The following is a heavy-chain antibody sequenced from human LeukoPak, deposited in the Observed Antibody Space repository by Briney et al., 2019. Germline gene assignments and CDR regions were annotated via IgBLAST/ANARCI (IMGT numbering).Heavy chain of an antibody. CDR2: IIPIFGTA. CDR3: AKYCSSTSCYNAFDI. D-gene: IGHD2-2*02. V-gene: IGHV1-69*13. J-gene: IGHJ3*02. Sequence: SVKVSCKASGGTFSSYAISWVRQAPGQGLEWMGGIIPIFGTANYAQKFQGRVTITADESTSTAYRELSSLRSEDTAVYYCAKYCSSTSCYNAFDIWGQGTMVTVSS. CDR1: GGTFSSYA.